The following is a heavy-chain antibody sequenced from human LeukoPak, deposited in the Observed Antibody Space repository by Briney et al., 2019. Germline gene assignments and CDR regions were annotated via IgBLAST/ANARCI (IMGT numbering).Heavy chain of an antibody. CDR2: VDPEDGET. J-gene: IGHJ4*02. V-gene: IGHV1-69-2*01. CDR1: GYTFTDYY. Sequence: AASVKVSCKVSGYTFTDYYMHWVQQAPGNGLEWMGLVDPEDGETIYAEKFQGRVTITADTSTDTAYMELSSLRSEDTAVYYCATLIAAAGSRLTPDYWGQGTLVTVSS. CDR3: ATLIAAAGSRLTPDY. D-gene: IGHD6-13*01.